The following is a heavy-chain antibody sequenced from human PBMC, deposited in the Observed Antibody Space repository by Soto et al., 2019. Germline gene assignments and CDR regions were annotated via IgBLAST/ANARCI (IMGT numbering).Heavy chain of an antibody. Sequence: SVRVSCKASGGTFSSYAISWVRQAPGQGLEWMGGIIPIFGTANYAQKFQGRVTITADKSTSTAYMELSSLRSEDTAVYYCARGTVPYYYYGMDVWGQGTTVTVSS. J-gene: IGHJ6*02. CDR3: ARGTVPYYYYGMDV. V-gene: IGHV1-69*06. CDR2: IIPIFGTA. D-gene: IGHD4-4*01. CDR1: GGTFSSYA.